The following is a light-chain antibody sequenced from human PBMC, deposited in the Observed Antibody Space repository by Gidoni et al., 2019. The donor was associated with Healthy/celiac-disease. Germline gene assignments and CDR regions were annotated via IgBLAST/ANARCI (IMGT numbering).Light chain of an antibody. V-gene: IGLV2-11*01. CDR2: DVS. CDR1: SSDVGGYNY. J-gene: IGLJ2*01. Sequence: TGTSSDVGGYNYVSWYQQHQGKAPKLMIYDVSKRPSGVPDRFSGSKSGNTASLTISGLQAEDEADYYCCSYAGSYTFYVVFGGGTKLTVL. CDR3: CSYAGSYTFYVV.